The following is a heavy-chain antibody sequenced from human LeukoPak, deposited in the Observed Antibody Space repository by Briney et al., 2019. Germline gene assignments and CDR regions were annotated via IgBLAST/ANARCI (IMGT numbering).Heavy chain of an antibody. V-gene: IGHV4-34*01. CDR1: GGPFSGYY. CDR3: ASGPFLSSYRRPVSRDY. D-gene: IGHD5-18*01. CDR2: INHSGST. J-gene: IGHJ4*02. Sequence: SETLSLTCAVYGGPFSGYYWSWIRQPPGKGLEWIGEINHSGSTNYNPSLKSRVTISVDTSKNQFSLKLSSVTAAGTAVYYCASGPFLSSYRRPVSRDYWGQGTLVTVTS.